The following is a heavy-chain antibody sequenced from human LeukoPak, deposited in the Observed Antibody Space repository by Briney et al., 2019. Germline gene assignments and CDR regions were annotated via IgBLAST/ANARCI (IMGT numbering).Heavy chain of an antibody. D-gene: IGHD6-6*01. CDR3: AKIFGSSTN. J-gene: IGHJ4*02. Sequence: TGGSLRLSCAASGFTVSSNYMSWVRQAPGKGLEWVSAISGSGGSTYYADSVKGRFTISRDNSKNTLYLQMNSLRAEDTAVYYCAKIFGSSTNWGQGTLVTVSS. CDR2: ISGSGGST. CDR1: GFTVSSNY. V-gene: IGHV3-23*01.